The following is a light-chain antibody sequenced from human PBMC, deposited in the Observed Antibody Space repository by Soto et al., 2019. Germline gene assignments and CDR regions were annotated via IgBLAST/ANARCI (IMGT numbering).Light chain of an antibody. CDR3: QQYESYSPST. J-gene: IGKJ5*01. CDR1: QSISSW. Sequence: DIQMMQSPSTLSASVGDRVTITCRASQSISSWLAWYQQKPGKAPKLLIYDASTLESGVPSRFSGSESGTEFTLTITSLQTEDFAAYYCQQYESYSPSTFGQGTRLDIK. CDR2: DAS. V-gene: IGKV1-5*01.